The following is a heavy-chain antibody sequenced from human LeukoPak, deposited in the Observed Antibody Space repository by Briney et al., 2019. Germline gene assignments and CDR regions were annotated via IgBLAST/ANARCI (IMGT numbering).Heavy chain of an antibody. Sequence: PSETLSLTCAVYGGSFRGYYWSWIRQPPGKGLEWIGEINHSGSTNYNPSLKSRVTISVDTSRNQFSLKLSSVTAADTAVYYCARCGGDCRKWGEGTLVTVSS. J-gene: IGHJ4*02. D-gene: IGHD2-21*02. CDR1: GGSFRGYY. CDR2: INHSGST. V-gene: IGHV4-34*01. CDR3: ARCGGDCRK.